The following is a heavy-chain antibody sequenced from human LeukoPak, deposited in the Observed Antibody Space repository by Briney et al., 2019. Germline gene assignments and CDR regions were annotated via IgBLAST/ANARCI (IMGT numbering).Heavy chain of an antibody. Sequence: SETLSLTCAVYGGSFSGYYWSWIRQPPGKGLEWIGYIYYSGSTNHNPSLKSRVTISVDTSKNQFSLKLSSVTAADTAVYYCAREIGYCTNGVCPGRFDPWGQGTLVTVSS. CDR1: GGSFSGYY. J-gene: IGHJ5*02. CDR2: IYYSGST. D-gene: IGHD2-8*01. V-gene: IGHV4-59*01. CDR3: AREIGYCTNGVCPGRFDP.